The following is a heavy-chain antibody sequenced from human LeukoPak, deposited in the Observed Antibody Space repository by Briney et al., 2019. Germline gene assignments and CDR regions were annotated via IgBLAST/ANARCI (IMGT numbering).Heavy chain of an antibody. J-gene: IGHJ6*03. V-gene: IGHV1-2*04. CDR1: GYTFTGYY. CDR3: ARDRKKVSRPDSDYYYYMDV. Sequence: GASVKVSCKASGYTFTGYYMHWVRQAPGQGLEWMGWINPNSGGTNYAQKFQGWVTMTRDTSISTAYMELSSLRSEDTAVYYCARDRKKVSRPDSDYYYYMDVWGKGTTVTVSS. CDR2: INPNSGGT. D-gene: IGHD3-3*01.